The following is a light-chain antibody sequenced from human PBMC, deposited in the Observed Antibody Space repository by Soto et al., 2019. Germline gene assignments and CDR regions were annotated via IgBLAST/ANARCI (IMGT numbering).Light chain of an antibody. Sequence: QSALTQPASVSGSPGQSITISCTGTSSDVGGYNYVSWYQQHPGKAPKLMIYYVSNRPSGVSNRFSGSKSGNTASLTISGLQAEDEADYYCSSYAGSSTWVFGGGTKLTVL. CDR2: YVS. CDR3: SSYAGSSTWV. CDR1: SSDVGGYNY. J-gene: IGLJ3*02. V-gene: IGLV2-14*01.